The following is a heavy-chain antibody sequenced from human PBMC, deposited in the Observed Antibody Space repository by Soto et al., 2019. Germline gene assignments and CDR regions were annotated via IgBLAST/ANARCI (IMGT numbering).Heavy chain of an antibody. CDR3: AKSLYDFWSGYSYYYGMDV. Sequence: GGSLRLSCAASGFTFSNYGMDWVRQAPGKGLEWVAVISYDGSNKYYADSVKGRFTISRDNSKNTLYLQMNSLRAEDTAVYYCAKSLYDFWSGYSYYYGMDVWGQGTTVTVSS. V-gene: IGHV3-30*18. J-gene: IGHJ6*02. D-gene: IGHD3-3*01. CDR1: GFTFSNYG. CDR2: ISYDGSNK.